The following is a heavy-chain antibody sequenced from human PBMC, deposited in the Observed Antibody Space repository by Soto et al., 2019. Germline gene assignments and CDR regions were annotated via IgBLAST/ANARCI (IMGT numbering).Heavy chain of an antibody. Sequence: SVKVSCKASGGTFSSYAISWVRQAPGQGLEWMGGIIPIFGTANYAQKFQGRVTITADESTSTAYMELSSLRSEDTAVYYCARVSDDYGGNRVGWFDPWGQGTLVTVSS. V-gene: IGHV1-69*13. J-gene: IGHJ5*02. CDR2: IIPIFGTA. D-gene: IGHD4-17*01. CDR1: GGTFSSYA. CDR3: ARVSDDYGGNRVGWFDP.